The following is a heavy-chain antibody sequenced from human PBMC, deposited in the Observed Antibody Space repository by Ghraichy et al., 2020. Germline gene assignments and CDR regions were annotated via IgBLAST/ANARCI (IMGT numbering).Heavy chain of an antibody. CDR2: VYTGGTS. D-gene: IGHD4-17*01. CDR1: GFSVSSIY. Sequence: GESLNISCEASGFSVSSIYMSWVRQAPGQGLEWVSVVYTGGTSRYADSVKGRFTISKDSAKNTLYLQMNSLRPEDTAVYYCARGETGYGDSLDSWGQGTLVTVSS. V-gene: IGHV3-53*01. J-gene: IGHJ4*02. CDR3: ARGETGYGDSLDS.